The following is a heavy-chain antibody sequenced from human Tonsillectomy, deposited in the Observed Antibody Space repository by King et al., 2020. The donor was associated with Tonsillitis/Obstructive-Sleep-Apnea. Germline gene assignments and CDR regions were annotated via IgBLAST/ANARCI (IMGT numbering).Heavy chain of an antibody. CDR1: GGSFSGYY. Sequence: VQLQQWGAGLLKTSETLSLTCAVYGGSFSGYYWSWIRQPPGKGLEWIGEINHSGSTNYNPSLKSRVTISVDTSKNQFSLKLSSVTAADTAVYYCARGSRIVVVPAAKTNYYYMDVWGKGTTVTVSS. D-gene: IGHD2-2*01. J-gene: IGHJ6*03. CDR2: INHSGST. V-gene: IGHV4-34*01. CDR3: ARGSRIVVVPAAKTNYYYMDV.